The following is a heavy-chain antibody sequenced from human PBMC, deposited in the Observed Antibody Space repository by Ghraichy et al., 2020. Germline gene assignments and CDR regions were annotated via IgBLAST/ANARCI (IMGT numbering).Heavy chain of an antibody. CDR2: VYYSGTT. J-gene: IGHJ3*02. V-gene: IGHV4-39*01. CDR1: GGSISSRDYF. D-gene: IGHD5-12*01. CDR3: ARHNRLGGAAVATMGALDI. Sequence: SETLSLTCTVSGGSISSRDYFWGWIRQPPGKRLEWIGSVYYSGTTYNNPSLKSRVTISIDTSKNQFSLKLSSVAAADTAVYYCARHNRLGGAAVATMGALDIWGQGTMVPVSS.